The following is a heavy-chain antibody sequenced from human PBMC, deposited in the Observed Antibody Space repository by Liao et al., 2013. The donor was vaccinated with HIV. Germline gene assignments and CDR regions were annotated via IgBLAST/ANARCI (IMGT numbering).Heavy chain of an antibody. CDR2: IYTSGST. CDR1: GGSISSYY. D-gene: IGHD3-3*01. Sequence: QVQLQESGPGLVKPSETLSLTCTVSGGSISSYYWSWIRQPAGKGLEWIGRIYTSGSTNYNPSLKSRVTMSVDTSKNQFSLKLSSVTAADTAVYYCARVPTIFGVVHRDYFDYWGQGTLVTVSS. CDR3: ARVPTIFGVVHRDYFDY. J-gene: IGHJ4*02. V-gene: IGHV4-4*07.